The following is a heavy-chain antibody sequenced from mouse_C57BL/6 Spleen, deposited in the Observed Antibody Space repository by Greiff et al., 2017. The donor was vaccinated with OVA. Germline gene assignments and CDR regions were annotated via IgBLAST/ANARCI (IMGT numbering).Heavy chain of an antibody. CDR2: IDPSDSET. D-gene: IGHD2-1*01. Sequence: QVQLQQPGAELVRPGSSVKLSCKASGYTFTSYWMHWVKQRPIQGLEWIGNIDPSDSETHSNQKFKDKATLTVDKSSSTAYMQLSSLTSEDSAVYYCARGYGNYDYWGQGTTLTVSS. V-gene: IGHV1-52*01. CDR1: GYTFTSYW. J-gene: IGHJ2*01. CDR3: ARGYGNYDY.